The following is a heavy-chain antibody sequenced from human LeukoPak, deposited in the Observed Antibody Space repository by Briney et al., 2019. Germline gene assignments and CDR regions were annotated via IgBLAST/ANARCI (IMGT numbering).Heavy chain of an antibody. D-gene: IGHD3-22*01. CDR2: IKEDGSEE. Sequence: GGSLRLSCAASGFTFSSYWMSWVRQAPGKGLECVANIKEDGSEEYYVDSVKGRFSISRDNAENSLYLQMNSLRAEDTAVYYCARDWLAGNPYHAFDLWGKGTTVTVSS. V-gene: IGHV3-7*01. CDR3: ARDWLAGNPYHAFDL. J-gene: IGHJ3*01. CDR1: GFTFSSYW.